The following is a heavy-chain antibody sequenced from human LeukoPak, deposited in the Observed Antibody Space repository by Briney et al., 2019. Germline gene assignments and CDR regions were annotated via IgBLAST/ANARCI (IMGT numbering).Heavy chain of an antibody. J-gene: IGHJ4*02. CDR2: IKSDGRYI. CDR3: ATGDSGWYNY. CDR1: GFTFSNSW. V-gene: IGHV3-74*01. Sequence: QPGGSLRLSCAPSGFTFSNSWMHWVRQAPGKGPVWVSCIKSDGRYIIYADSVKGRLIISRENPENTMYLQMNSLRVDDTAVYYCATGDSGWYNYWGQGTLVTVSA. D-gene: IGHD6-19*01.